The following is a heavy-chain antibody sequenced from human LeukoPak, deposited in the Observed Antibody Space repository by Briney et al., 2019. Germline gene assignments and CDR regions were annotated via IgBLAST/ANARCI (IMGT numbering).Heavy chain of an antibody. CDR2: ISSSSSTI. V-gene: IGHV3-48*01. CDR1: GFTISSYS. J-gene: IGHJ4*02. CDR3: ARALWFGETFPAY. D-gene: IGHD3-10*01. Sequence: GGSLRLSCAASGFTISSYSMNWVRQAPGKGLQWVSYISSSSSTIHYADSVKGRFTISRDNAKNSLYLQMNSLRAEDTAVYYCARALWFGETFPAYWGQGTLVTVSS.